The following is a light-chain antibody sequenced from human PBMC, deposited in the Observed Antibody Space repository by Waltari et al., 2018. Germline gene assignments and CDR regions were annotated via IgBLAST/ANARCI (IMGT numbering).Light chain of an antibody. CDR2: DVS. CDR1: SRYVGYSYS. V-gene: IGLV2-23*02. J-gene: IGLJ1*01. Sequence: QSALSPPASVFASFGPPITIPCTGTSRYVGYSYSVPWYQHHPGKAPKFIIYDVSKRPSGVPNRFSGSKYGKRASLTISGLQPDDEAVYYCCAFAVGDTYVFGSGTNVTV. CDR3: CAFAVGDTYV.